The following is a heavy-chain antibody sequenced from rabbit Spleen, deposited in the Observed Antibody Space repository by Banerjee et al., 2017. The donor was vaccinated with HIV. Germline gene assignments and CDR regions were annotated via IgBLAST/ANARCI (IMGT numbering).Heavy chain of an antibody. Sequence: QEQLVESGGGLVQPEGSLTLTCTASGSTISSSYWIWWVRQAPGKGLEWIASIGTASNYTYYANWAKGRFTISKASSTKVTLQMTSLTAADTATYFCARGQWSSHSYGGASDLWGPGTLVTVS. CDR2: IGTASNYT. V-gene: IGHV1S45*01. J-gene: IGHJ4*01. CDR3: ARGQWSSHSYGGASDL. CDR1: GSTISSSYW. D-gene: IGHD6-1*01.